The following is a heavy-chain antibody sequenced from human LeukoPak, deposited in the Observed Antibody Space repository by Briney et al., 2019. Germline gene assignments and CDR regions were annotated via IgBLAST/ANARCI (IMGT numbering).Heavy chain of an antibody. D-gene: IGHD2-8*01. CDR3: AKDLGYCTNGVCSRNYYYYGMDV. V-gene: IGHV3-9*01. Sequence: GRSLRLSCAGSGFTFDDYAMHWVRQAPGKGLEWVSGISWNSGSIGYADSVKGRFTISRDNAKNSLYLQMNSLRAEDTALYYCAKDLGYCTNGVCSRNYYYYGMDVWGQGTTVTVSS. J-gene: IGHJ6*02. CDR2: ISWNSGSI. CDR1: GFTFDDYA.